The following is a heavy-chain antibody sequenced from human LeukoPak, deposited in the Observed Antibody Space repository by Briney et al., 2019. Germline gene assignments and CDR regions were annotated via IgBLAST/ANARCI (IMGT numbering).Heavy chain of an antibody. CDR1: GLTFSISN. D-gene: IGHD4-17*01. CDR2: ISSDGSNQ. J-gene: IGHJ4*02. Sequence: GGSLTLSCVASGLTFSISNMNWVRQAPGKGRGWVAVISSDGSNQYYADSVQGRLTISRDNSKNTLYLQMNSLRVQDTAVYYCARTYGDYATYFDYWGQGTLVTVSS. V-gene: IGHV3-30*04. CDR3: ARTYGDYATYFDY.